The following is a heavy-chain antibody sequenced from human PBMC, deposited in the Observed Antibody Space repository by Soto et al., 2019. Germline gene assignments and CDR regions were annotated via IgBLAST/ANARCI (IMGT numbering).Heavy chain of an antibody. J-gene: IGHJ4*02. Sequence: SETLSLTCTVSGDSISSSNYFWGWIRQPPGKGLEWIGTIFYSGSTYYNPSLKSRVTISVDTSKNQFSLKLTSVIAADTALYYCARRYGWLYFDYWGQGSLVTVSS. CDR2: IFYSGST. CDR3: ARRYGWLYFDY. CDR1: GDSISSSNYF. V-gene: IGHV4-39*01. D-gene: IGHD3-10*01.